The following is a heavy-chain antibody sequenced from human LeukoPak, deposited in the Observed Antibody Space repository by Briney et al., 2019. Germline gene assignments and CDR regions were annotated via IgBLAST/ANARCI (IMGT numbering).Heavy chain of an antibody. V-gene: IGHV3-53*01. Sequence: GGSLRLSCAASGFTVSSNYVSWVRQAPGKGLEWVSVIYSGGGTYYADSVKGRFTISRDNSKNTLYLQMNSLRAEDTAVYYCARGERWLQLGYWGQGTLVTVSS. CDR3: ARGERWLQLGY. CDR2: IYSGGGT. CDR1: GFTVSSNY. J-gene: IGHJ4*02. D-gene: IGHD5-24*01.